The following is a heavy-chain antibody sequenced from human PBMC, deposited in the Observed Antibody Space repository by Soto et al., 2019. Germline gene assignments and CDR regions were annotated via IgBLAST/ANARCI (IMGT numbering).Heavy chain of an antibody. J-gene: IGHJ2*01. Sequence: EVQLVESGGGLVQPGRSLRLSCAASGFTFHNCAMHWVRQAPGKGLEWVSGISWNSGSIAYADSVKGRFTISRDNAKNSLNLQMNSLGVEDTALYYCAKVQFDDYVASNSCGYLALWGRGTLVTVSS. CDR2: ISWNSGSI. CDR3: AKVQFDDYVASNSCGYLAL. CDR1: GFTFHNCA. D-gene: IGHD4-17*01. V-gene: IGHV3-9*01.